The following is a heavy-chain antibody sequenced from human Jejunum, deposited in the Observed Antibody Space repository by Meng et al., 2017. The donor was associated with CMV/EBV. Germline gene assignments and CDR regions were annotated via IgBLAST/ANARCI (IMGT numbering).Heavy chain of an antibody. Sequence: TVSGGSLSSSYWTWIRQSPGRGLEWIGNIVCSGTTKYNPSLKNRVTISVDTSKRQFSLTLTSATAVDTAMYYCARGWGTTSPSDSWGQGKLVTVSS. V-gene: IGHV4-59*01. D-gene: IGHD1-1*01. CDR3: ARGWGTTSPSDS. CDR2: IVCSGTT. J-gene: IGHJ4*02. CDR1: GGSLSSSY.